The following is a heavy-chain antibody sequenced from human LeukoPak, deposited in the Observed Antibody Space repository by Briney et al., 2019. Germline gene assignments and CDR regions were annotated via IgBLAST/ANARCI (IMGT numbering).Heavy chain of an antibody. CDR3: ARGGSYLDY. J-gene: IGHJ4*02. CDR2: ISYDGSNK. Sequence: GGSLRLSCAASGFTFSSYAMHWVRQAPGEGLEWVAVISYDGSNKYYADSVKGRFTISRDNSKNTLYLQMNSLRAEDTAVYYCARGGSYLDYWGQGTLVTVSS. D-gene: IGHD1-26*01. V-gene: IGHV3-30-3*01. CDR1: GFTFSSYA.